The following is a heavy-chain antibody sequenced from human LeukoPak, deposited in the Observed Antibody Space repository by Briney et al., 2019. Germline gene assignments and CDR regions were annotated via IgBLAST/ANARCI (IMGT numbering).Heavy chain of an antibody. Sequence: PGRSLRLSCAASGFTFSSYGMHWVRQAPGKGLEWVAVISYDGSNKYYADSVKGRFTISRDNSKNTLYLQMNSLRAEDTAVYYCARTGDYDSSGYLPPQPNYYMDVWGKGTTVTVSS. V-gene: IGHV3-30*03. CDR1: GFTFSSYG. CDR3: ARTGDYDSSGYLPPQPNYYMDV. D-gene: IGHD3-22*01. J-gene: IGHJ6*03. CDR2: ISYDGSNK.